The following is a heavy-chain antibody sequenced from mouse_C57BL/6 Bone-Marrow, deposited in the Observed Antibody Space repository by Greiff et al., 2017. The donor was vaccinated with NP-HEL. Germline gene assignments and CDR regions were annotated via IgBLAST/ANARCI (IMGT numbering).Heavy chain of an antibody. CDR3: TRPDGLYAMDY. CDR1: GFTFSDAW. Sequence: EVKVEESGGGLVQPGGSMKLSCAASGFTFSDAWMDWVRQSPEKGLELVAEIRNKANNPETYYAESVKGRFTISSDGSKSSVYLKMNSVRAEDTGIYYCTRPDGLYAMDYWGQGTSVTVSS. D-gene: IGHD2-3*01. CDR2: IRNKANNPET. V-gene: IGHV6-6*01. J-gene: IGHJ4*01.